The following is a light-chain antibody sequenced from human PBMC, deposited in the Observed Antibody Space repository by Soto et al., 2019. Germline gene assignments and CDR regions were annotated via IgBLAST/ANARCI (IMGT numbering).Light chain of an antibody. CDR3: QQYDNLPYA. Sequence: DIQMTQSPSSLSASVGDRVTITCQASQDTTNYLNWYQQKPGKAPKLLIYDASNLETGVPSRFSGSGSGTDFTFTISSLQPDDIATYYCQQYDNLPYAFGQGTKLEIK. CDR2: DAS. CDR1: QDTTNY. J-gene: IGKJ2*01. V-gene: IGKV1-33*01.